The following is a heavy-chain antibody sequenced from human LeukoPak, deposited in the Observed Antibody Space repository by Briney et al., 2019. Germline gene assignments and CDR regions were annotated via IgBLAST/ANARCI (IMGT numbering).Heavy chain of an antibody. CDR2: ISGSGGST. D-gene: IGHD2-2*02. J-gene: IGHJ4*02. V-gene: IGHV3-23*01. CDR3: AKDPGYTASQQAYYFDY. CDR1: GFTFSSYA. Sequence: GGSLRLSCAASGFTFSSYAMSWVRQAPGKGLEWVSAISGSGGSTYYADSVKGRFTISRDNSKNTLYLQMNSLRAEDTAVYYCAKDPGYTASQQAYYFDYWGQGTLVTVSS.